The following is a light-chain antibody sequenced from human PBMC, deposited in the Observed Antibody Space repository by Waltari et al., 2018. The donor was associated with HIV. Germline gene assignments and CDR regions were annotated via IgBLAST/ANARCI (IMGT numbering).Light chain of an antibody. CDR1: QSISSW. V-gene: IGKV1-5*03. CDR3: QQANSFPFT. Sequence: DIQMTQSPSTLSASVGDRVTITCRASQSISSWLAWYQQKPGKAPKLLIYKASSLESGVPSRFSGSGSGTEFTLTISSLQPEDCATYYCQQANSFPFTFGPGTKVDIK. J-gene: IGKJ3*01. CDR2: KAS.